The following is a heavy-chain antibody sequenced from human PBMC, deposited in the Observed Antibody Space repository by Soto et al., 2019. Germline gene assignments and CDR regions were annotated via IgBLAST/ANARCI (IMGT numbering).Heavy chain of an antibody. Sequence: PSETLSLTCTVSGGSVSSGSYYWSWIRQPPGKGLEWIGYIYYSGSTNYNPSLKSRVTISVDTSKDQFSLKLSSVTAADTAVYYCARDRLLSCSSTSCYGNYYYGMDVWGQGTTVTVSS. D-gene: IGHD2-2*01. CDR1: GGSVSSGSYY. CDR2: IYYSGST. CDR3: ARDRLLSCSSTSCYGNYYYGMDV. J-gene: IGHJ6*02. V-gene: IGHV4-61*01.